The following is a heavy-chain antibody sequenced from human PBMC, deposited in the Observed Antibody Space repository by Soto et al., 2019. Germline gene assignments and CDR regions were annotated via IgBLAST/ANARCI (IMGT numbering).Heavy chain of an antibody. CDR3: AKERFVYDFGIVPAATLIGLAV. Sequence: PGGSLRLSCVASGFTFDSYAMHCIRQDPWKGLYWFSVISGGGTSTYYADSVKGRFTVSRDNSNNTMYLQMNSLSAEDTGFYYCAKERFVYDFGIVPAATLIGLAVWGQGTTVTVSS. CDR2: ISGGGTST. D-gene: IGHD2-2*01. CDR1: GFTFDSYA. J-gene: IGHJ6*02. V-gene: IGHV3-23*01.